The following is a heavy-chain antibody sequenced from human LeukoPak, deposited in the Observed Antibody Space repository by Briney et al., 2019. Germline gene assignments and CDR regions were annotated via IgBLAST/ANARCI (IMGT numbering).Heavy chain of an antibody. CDR1: GYTXTGHY. V-gene: IGHV1-46*01. CDR3: AWGSGSYHVDY. Sequence: ASVKVSCKASGYTXTGHYMHWVRQAPGQGLEWMGIINPSGGGSSYAQKLQGRVTMTRDTSTSTVYMELSSLRSEDTAVYYCAWGSGSYHVDYWGQGTLVTVSS. J-gene: IGHJ4*02. CDR2: INPSGGGS. D-gene: IGHD3-10*01.